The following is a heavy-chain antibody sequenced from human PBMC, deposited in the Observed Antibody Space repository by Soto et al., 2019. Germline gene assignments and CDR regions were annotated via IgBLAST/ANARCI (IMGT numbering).Heavy chain of an antibody. CDR1: GGSISSGGYY. J-gene: IGHJ4*02. Sequence: SVTLSLTCTVSGGSISSGGYYWSWIRQHPWKGLEWIGYIYYSGSTYYNPSLKSRVTISVDTSKNQFSLKLSSVTAADTAVYYCATSQSTYYDFWSGYRIDYWGQGTLVTVSS. CDR3: ATSQSTYYDFWSGYRIDY. D-gene: IGHD3-3*01. CDR2: IYYSGST. V-gene: IGHV4-31*03.